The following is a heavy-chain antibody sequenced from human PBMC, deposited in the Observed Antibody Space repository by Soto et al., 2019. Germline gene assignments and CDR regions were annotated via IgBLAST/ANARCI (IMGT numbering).Heavy chain of an antibody. CDR1: GYPFSNYG. CDR2: ISLYSDGT. D-gene: IGHD2-2*01. Sequence: GASVKVSCRTSGYPFSNYGITWVRQAPGQPLEWLGWISLYSDGTNYAQKFQGRVSMTTDTSTTTAYMELRSLRSDDTAVYYCARLSPGAEAWFGPSGQGTLVTVTS. V-gene: IGHV1-18*01. J-gene: IGHJ5*02. CDR3: ARLSPGAEAWFGP.